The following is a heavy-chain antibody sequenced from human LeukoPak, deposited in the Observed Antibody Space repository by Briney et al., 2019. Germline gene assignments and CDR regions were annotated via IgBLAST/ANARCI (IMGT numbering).Heavy chain of an antibody. V-gene: IGHV2-70*01. Sequence: ESGPALVKPTQTLTLTCTFSGFSLSTSGMCVSWIRQPPGKALEWLALIDWDDDKYYSTSLKTRLTISKDTSKNQVVLTMTNMDPVDRATYYCARIARYSSSWYWFDPGAREPWSPSPQ. D-gene: IGHD6-13*01. J-gene: IGHJ5*02. CDR3: ARIARYSSSWYWFDP. CDR2: IDWDDDK. CDR1: GFSLSTSGMC.